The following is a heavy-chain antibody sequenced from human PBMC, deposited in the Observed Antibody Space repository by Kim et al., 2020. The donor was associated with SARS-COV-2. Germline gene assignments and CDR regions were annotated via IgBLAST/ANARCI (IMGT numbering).Heavy chain of an antibody. CDR2: ISSSRSTI. J-gene: IGHJ6*02. V-gene: IGHV3-48*04. Sequence: GGSLRLSCAASGFTFSSYSMNWLRQAPGKGLEWVSYISSSRSTIYYADSVKGRFTISRDNAKNSLYLQMNSLRAEDTAVYYCASQEDRYCSSTSCYEYYYYGMDVWGQGTTVTVSS. CDR1: GFTFSSYS. D-gene: IGHD2-2*01. CDR3: ASQEDRYCSSTSCYEYYYYGMDV.